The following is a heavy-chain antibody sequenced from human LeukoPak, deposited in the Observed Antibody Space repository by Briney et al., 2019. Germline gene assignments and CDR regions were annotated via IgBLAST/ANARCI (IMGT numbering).Heavy chain of an antibody. CDR3: VRDSGSRWLHYYYYYGMDV. D-gene: IGHD5-12*01. CDR1: GFTFSSYW. J-gene: IGHJ6*02. Sequence: GGSLRLSCAASGFTFSSYWMSWVRQAPGKGLEWVANIKQDGSEKYYVDSVKGRFTISRDNAKNSLYLQMNSLRAEDTAVYYCVRDSGSRWLHYYYYYGMDVWGQGTTVTVSS. CDR2: IKQDGSEK. V-gene: IGHV3-7*01.